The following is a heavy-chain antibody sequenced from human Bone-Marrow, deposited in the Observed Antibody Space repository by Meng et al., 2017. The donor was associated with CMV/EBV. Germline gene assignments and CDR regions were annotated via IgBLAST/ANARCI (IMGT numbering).Heavy chain of an antibody. V-gene: IGHV3-23*01. Sequence: GGSLKISCAASGFTFSSYAMSWVRQAPGKGLEWVSAISGSGGSTYYADSVKGRFTISRDNSKNTLYLQMNSPRAEDTAVYYCAKASTDTAMGDYWGQGTLVTVSS. CDR1: GFTFSSYA. CDR3: AKASTDTAMGDY. CDR2: ISGSGGST. J-gene: IGHJ4*02. D-gene: IGHD5-18*01.